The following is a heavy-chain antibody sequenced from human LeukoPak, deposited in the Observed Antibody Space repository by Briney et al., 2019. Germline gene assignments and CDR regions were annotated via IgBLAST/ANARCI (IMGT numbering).Heavy chain of an antibody. Sequence: GGSLRLSCAASGFTFSSYEMNWVRQAPGKGLEWVSSISSSSGYIYYADSVKGRFTISRDNAKNSLYLQMNSLRAEDTAVYYCARGGGITMVRGVSPYYFDYWSQGTLVTVSS. J-gene: IGHJ4*02. CDR1: GFTFSSYE. V-gene: IGHV3-21*01. D-gene: IGHD3-10*01. CDR3: ARGGGITMVRGVSPYYFDY. CDR2: ISSSSGYI.